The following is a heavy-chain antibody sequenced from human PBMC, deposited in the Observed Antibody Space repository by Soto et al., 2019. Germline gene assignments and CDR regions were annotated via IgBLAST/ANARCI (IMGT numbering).Heavy chain of an antibody. CDR1: GGSISSSNW. CDR2: IFHSGST. J-gene: IGHJ1*01. V-gene: IGHV4-4*02. Sequence: QVQLQESGPGLVKPSGTLSLTCAVSGGSISSSNWWSWVRQSPGKGLEWIGEIFHSGSTNYSPSLSSRVTRSMDKPRNQFSLRLSSVTAADTGVYYCAKEGGGQKVRDSFHHWGQGILVTVSS. D-gene: IGHD3-16*01. CDR3: AKEGGGQKVRDSFHH.